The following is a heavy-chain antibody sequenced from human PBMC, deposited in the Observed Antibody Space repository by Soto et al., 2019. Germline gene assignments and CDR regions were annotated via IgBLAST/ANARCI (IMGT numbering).Heavy chain of an antibody. CDR1: GYTFTSYG. Sequence: GASVKVSGTESGYTFTSYGTSWVRQAPGQGLEWMGWISAYNGNTNYAQKLQGRVTMTTDTSTSTAYMEPRSLRSDDTAVYYCGPASSSWTQIDYWGQGTLVTVSS. V-gene: IGHV1-18*04. D-gene: IGHD6-13*01. J-gene: IGHJ4*02. CDR2: ISAYNGNT. CDR3: GPASSSWTQIDY.